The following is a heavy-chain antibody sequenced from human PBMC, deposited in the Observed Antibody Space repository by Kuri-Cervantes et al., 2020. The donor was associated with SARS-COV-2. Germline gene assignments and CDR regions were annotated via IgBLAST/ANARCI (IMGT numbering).Heavy chain of an antibody. CDR1: GFTFSSYG. CDR2: IRYDGSNK. Sequence: GESLKISCAASGFTFSSYGMHWVRQAPGKGLEWVAFIRYDGSNKYYADSVKGRFTISRDNSKNTLYLQMNSLRAEDTAVYYCAKDGPRYCSSTSCYRAEYFQHWGQGTLVTVSS. D-gene: IGHD2-2*02. V-gene: IGHV3-30*02. CDR3: AKDGPRYCSSTSCYRAEYFQH. J-gene: IGHJ1*01.